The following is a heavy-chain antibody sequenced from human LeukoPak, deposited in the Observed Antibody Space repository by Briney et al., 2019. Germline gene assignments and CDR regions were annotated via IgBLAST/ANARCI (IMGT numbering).Heavy chain of an antibody. J-gene: IGHJ6*02. CDR3: ARHWDYGDYVGYYYGMDV. Sequence: GESLKISCKGSGYSFTSYWIGWVRQMPGKGLEWMGLIYPGDSDTKYSPPFQGQVTISADKSISTAYLQWSSLKASDTAIYFCARHWDYGDYVGYYYGMDVWGQGTTVTVSS. CDR2: IYPGDSDT. V-gene: IGHV5-51*01. D-gene: IGHD4-17*01. CDR1: GYSFTSYW.